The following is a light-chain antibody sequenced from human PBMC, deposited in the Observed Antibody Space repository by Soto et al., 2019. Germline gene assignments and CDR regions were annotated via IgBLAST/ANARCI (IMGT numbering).Light chain of an antibody. V-gene: IGKV3-20*01. CDR3: QLCATSRRT. J-gene: IGKJ5*01. CDR1: QSVSSYY. Sequence: EIVVTQSPGTLSLSPGERATLSCRASQSVSSYYLAWYQQKPGQAPRLLIYAASSRATGIPDRFSGGGSGTDFTLTIIRLEPEDFTVYYCQLCATSRRTFAQGRRLEI. CDR2: AAS.